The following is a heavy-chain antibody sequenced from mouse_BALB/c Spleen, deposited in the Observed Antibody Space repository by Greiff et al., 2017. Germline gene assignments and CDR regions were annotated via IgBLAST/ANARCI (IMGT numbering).Heavy chain of an antibody. D-gene: IGHD2-3*01. J-gene: IGHJ3*01. V-gene: IGHV5-12-1*01. CDR2: ISSGGGST. Sequence: EVMLVESGGGLVKPGGSLKLSCAASGFAFSSYDMSWVRQTPEKRLEWVAYISSGGGSTYYPDSVKGRFTISRDNAKNTLYLQMSSLKSEDTAMYYCARHAYDGYYTWFAYWGQGTLVTVSA. CDR3: ARHAYDGYYTWFAY. CDR1: GFAFSSYD.